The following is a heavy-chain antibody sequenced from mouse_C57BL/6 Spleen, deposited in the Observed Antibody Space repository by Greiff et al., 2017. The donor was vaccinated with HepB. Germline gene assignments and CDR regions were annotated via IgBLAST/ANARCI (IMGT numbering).Heavy chain of an antibody. CDR2: IYPGSGST. Sequence: VQLQQPGAELVKPGASVKMSCKASGYTFTSYWITWVKQRPGQGLEWIGDIYPGSGSTNYNEKFKSKATLTVDTSSSTAYMQLSSLTSEDSAVYYCARSLYYGYDEFAYWGQGTLVTVSA. CDR3: ARSLYYGYDEFAY. CDR1: GYTFTSYW. V-gene: IGHV1-55*01. D-gene: IGHD2-2*01. J-gene: IGHJ3*01.